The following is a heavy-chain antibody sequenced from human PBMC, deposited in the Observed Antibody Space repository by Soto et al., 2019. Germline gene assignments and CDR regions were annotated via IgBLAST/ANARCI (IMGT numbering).Heavy chain of an antibody. D-gene: IGHD6-6*01. CDR2: ISYDGSNK. J-gene: IGHJ6*02. V-gene: IGHV3-30*18. Sequence: SLRLSCAASGFTFSRHGMHWVRQAPGKGLEWVAVISYDGSNKYYADSVKGRFTISRDNSKNTLYLQMNSLRTEDTAVYYCAKDQYSSSSYYYGMDVWGQGTTVTVSS. CDR1: GFTFSRHG. CDR3: AKDQYSSSSYYYGMDV.